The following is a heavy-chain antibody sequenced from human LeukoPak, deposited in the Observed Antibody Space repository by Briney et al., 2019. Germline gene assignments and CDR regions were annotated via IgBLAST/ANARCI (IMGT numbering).Heavy chain of an antibody. J-gene: IGHJ4*02. Sequence: SVKVSCKASGGTFSSYAISWVRQAPGQGLEWMGKIIPIFGTANYAQKFQGRVTITTDESTSTAYMELSSLRSEDTAVYYCAREEDSSAPGDYWGQGTLVTVSS. CDR2: IIPIFGTA. CDR1: GGTFSSYA. CDR3: AREEDSSAPGDY. V-gene: IGHV1-69*05. D-gene: IGHD3-22*01.